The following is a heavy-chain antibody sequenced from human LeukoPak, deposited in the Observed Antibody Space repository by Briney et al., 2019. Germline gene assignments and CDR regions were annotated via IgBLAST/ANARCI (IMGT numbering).Heavy chain of an antibody. Sequence: PSETLSLTCTVSGGSISSYYWSWIRQPPGKGLEWIGYIYYSGSTNYNPSLKSRVTISVDTSKNQFSLKLSSVTAADTAVYYCATGYDSSGYYLDYWGQGTLVTVSS. CDR2: IYYSGST. CDR3: ATGYDSSGYYLDY. J-gene: IGHJ4*02. CDR1: GGSISSYY. V-gene: IGHV4-59*08. D-gene: IGHD3-22*01.